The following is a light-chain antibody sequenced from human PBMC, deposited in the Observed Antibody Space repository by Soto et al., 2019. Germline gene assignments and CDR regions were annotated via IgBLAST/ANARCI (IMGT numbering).Light chain of an antibody. CDR3: QQTYTIPWT. CDR1: QSFSNY. Sequence: DIQMTQSPSSVSASVGDRVTITCRTSQSFSNYLAWYQHRPGKAPKLLIYSATVLQSGVPSRFSDSGSGTDFTLTISRLQPEDSATYYCQQTYTIPWTFGLGTKVDIK. CDR2: SAT. V-gene: IGKV1-39*01. J-gene: IGKJ1*01.